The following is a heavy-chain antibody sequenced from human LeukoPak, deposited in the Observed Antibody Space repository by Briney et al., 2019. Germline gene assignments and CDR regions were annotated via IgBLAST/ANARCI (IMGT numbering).Heavy chain of an antibody. D-gene: IGHD3-3*01. CDR2: IIPILGIA. CDR1: GGTFSSYA. J-gene: IGHJ3*02. Sequence: ASVKVSCKASGGTFSSYAISWVRQAPGQGLEWMGRIIPILGIANYAQKFQGRVTITADKSTSTAYMELSSLRSEDTAVYYCAALKGATYYDFWSGPRGAFDIWGQGTMVTVSS. V-gene: IGHV1-69*04. CDR3: AALKGATYYDFWSGPRGAFDI.